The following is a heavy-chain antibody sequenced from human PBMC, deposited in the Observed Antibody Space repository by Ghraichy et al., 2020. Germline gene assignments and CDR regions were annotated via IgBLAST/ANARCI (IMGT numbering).Heavy chain of an antibody. Sequence: LSLTCEASGFYLSSSGMHWVRQSPGMGLEWVAFISFDGRKTYYADSVMGRFTVSRDNSKNTLYLQLSSLAADDTAVYYCAKDLSYSSDWPAYWGQGTPVTVSS. CDR1: GFYLSSSG. CDR2: ISFDGRKT. D-gene: IGHD6-19*01. CDR3: AKDLSYSSDWPAY. V-gene: IGHV3-30*18. J-gene: IGHJ4*02.